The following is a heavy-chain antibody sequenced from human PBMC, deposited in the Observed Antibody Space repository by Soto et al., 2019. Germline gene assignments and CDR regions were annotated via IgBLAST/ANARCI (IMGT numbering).Heavy chain of an antibody. J-gene: IGHJ4*02. CDR1: GGTFSSYA. CDR3: ARGGFYGSGSYYNSNDY. D-gene: IGHD3-10*01. Sequence: QVQLVQSGAEVKKPGSSVKVSCKASGGTFSSYAISWGRQAPGQGLAWMGGIIPIFGTANYAQKFQGRVTITVDKSTSTAYIERSRLRSEDTAVYYCARGGFYGSGSYYNSNDYWGQGTLVTVSS. V-gene: IGHV1-69*06. CDR2: IIPIFGTA.